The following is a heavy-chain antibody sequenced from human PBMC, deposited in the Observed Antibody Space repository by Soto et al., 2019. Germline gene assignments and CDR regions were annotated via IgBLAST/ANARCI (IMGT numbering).Heavy chain of an antibody. Sequence: SGTLALTCTVSGGSVCSGSYYWSWIRQPPGKGLEWIGYIYYSGSTNYNPSLKSRVTISVDTSKNQFSLKLSSVTAADTAVYYCARDDVAGKDYFDYWGQGTLVTVSS. J-gene: IGHJ4*02. V-gene: IGHV4-61*01. D-gene: IGHD6-19*01. CDR3: ARDDVAGKDYFDY. CDR2: IYYSGST. CDR1: GGSVCSGSYY.